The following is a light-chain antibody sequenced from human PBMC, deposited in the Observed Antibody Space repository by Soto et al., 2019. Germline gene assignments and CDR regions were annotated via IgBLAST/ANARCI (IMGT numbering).Light chain of an antibody. V-gene: IGKV3-11*01. CDR2: GAS. CDR3: QQHSHWPPWT. CDR1: QNVRTF. J-gene: IGKJ1*01. Sequence: VLTQSPATLSLSPGERATLSCGASQNVRTFLDWYQQKPGQAPRLLIYGASNRATGIPARFSGSGSGTDFTLTISSLEPEDFAVYYCQQHSHWPPWTFGQGTRVEIQ.